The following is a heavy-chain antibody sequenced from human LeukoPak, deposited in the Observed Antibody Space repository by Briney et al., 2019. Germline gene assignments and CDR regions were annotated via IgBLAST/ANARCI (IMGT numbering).Heavy chain of an antibody. J-gene: IGHJ4*02. Sequence: ESGATLVIPTQTLTLTCTCYELSRSPSALGVGWIRQPPGKALEWLALIYWDDDKRYSPSLKSRLTITKDTSKNQVVLTMTNMDPVDTATYYCAHRRHSSSWEAYFDYWGQGTLVTVPS. CDR1: ELSRSPSALG. CDR2: IYWDDDK. V-gene: IGHV2-5*02. CDR3: AHRRHSSSWEAYFDY. D-gene: IGHD6-13*01.